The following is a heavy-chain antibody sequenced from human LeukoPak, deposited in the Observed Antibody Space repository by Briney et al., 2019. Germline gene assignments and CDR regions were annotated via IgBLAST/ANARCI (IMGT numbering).Heavy chain of an antibody. V-gene: IGHV3-23*01. CDR3: ARGRSLIAARRIAFDY. CDR2: ISGSGGST. CDR1: GFTFSSYA. Sequence: PGGSLRLSCAASGFTFSSYAMSWVRQAPGKGLEWVSAISGSGGSTYYADSVKGRFTISRDNAKNSLYLQMNSLRAEDTAVYYCARGRSLIAARRIAFDYWGQGTLVTVSS. J-gene: IGHJ4*02. D-gene: IGHD6-6*01.